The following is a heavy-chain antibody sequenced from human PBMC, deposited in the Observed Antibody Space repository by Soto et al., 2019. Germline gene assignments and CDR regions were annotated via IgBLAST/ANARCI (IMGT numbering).Heavy chain of an antibody. Sequence: SGGSLRLSCEVFGFTVTNNYMSWVRQAPGKGLEFVSALYSGGTMKYAGFVQGRFTISRDNSKNTLYLQMNSLRAEDTAVYYCAKDRSSSWCIDYWGQGTLVTVSS. V-gene: IGHV3-66*01. D-gene: IGHD6-13*01. J-gene: IGHJ4*02. CDR1: GFTVTNNY. CDR3: AKDRSSSWCIDY. CDR2: LYSGGTM.